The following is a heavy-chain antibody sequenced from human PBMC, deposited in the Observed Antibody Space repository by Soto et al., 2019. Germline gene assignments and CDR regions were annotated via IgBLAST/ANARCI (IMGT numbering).Heavy chain of an antibody. V-gene: IGHV1-2*02. CDR1: GYTFTGYY. CDR3: ARDRGHGYIINWFDP. Sequence: ASVKVSCKASGYTFTGYYMHWVRQAPGQGLEWMGWINPNSGGTNYAQKFQGRVTITRDTSASTAYMELSSLRSEDTAVYYCARDRGHGYIINWFDPWGQGTLVTVSS. D-gene: IGHD5-12*01. CDR2: INPNSGGT. J-gene: IGHJ5*02.